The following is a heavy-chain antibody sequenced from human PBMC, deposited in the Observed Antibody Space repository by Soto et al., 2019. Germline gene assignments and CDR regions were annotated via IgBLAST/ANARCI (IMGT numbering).Heavy chain of an antibody. Sequence: QVQLQQWGAGLLKPSETLSLTCAVYGGSFSGYYWSWIRQPPGKGLEWIGEINHSGSTNYNPSLKGRVTTSVDTSKNQFSLKLSSVSAADTAVYYCARSALLRYFDWLPPGYWGQGTLVTVSS. CDR1: GGSFSGYY. J-gene: IGHJ4*02. V-gene: IGHV4-34*01. D-gene: IGHD3-9*01. CDR2: INHSGST. CDR3: ARSALLRYFDWLPPGY.